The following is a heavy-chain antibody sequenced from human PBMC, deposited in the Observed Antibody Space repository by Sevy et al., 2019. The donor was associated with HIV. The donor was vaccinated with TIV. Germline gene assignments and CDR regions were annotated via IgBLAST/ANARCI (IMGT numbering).Heavy chain of an antibody. CDR3: ARIDSSGYMGNFDY. Sequence: ASVKVSCKSSGYTFTTYDINWVRQATGQGLEWMGWMNPNSGNTGYAQKFQGRVTMTSNTSISTAYMELSSLRSEDTAVYYWARIDSSGYMGNFDYWGQGTLVTVSS. CDR2: MNPNSGNT. D-gene: IGHD3-22*01. V-gene: IGHV1-8*01. CDR1: GYTFTTYD. J-gene: IGHJ4*02.